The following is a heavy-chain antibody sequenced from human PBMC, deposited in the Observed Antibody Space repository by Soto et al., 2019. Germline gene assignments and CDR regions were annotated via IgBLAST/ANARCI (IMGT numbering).Heavy chain of an antibody. D-gene: IGHD2-15*01. CDR3: ARDRGYCSGGSCYLAYFDY. CDR2: IYYSGST. V-gene: IGHV4-59*01. J-gene: IGHJ4*02. CDR1: GGSISSYY. Sequence: PSETLSLTCTVSGGSISSYYWSWIRQPPGKGLEWIGYIYYSGSTNYNPSLKSRVTISVDTSKNQFSLKLSSVTAADTAVYYCARDRGYCSGGSCYLAYFDYWGQGTLVTVSS.